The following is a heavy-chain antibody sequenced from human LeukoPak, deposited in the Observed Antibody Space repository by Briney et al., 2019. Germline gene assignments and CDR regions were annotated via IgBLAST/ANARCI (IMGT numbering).Heavy chain of an antibody. Sequence: EPGRSLRLSCAASGFTFSSYGMHWVRQAPGKGLEWVAVIWYDGSNKYYADSVKGRFTISRDNSEDTLFLQMNSLRAEDTAVYYCARTSNGYNYGEFDSWGQGTLVTVSS. J-gene: IGHJ4*02. V-gene: IGHV3-33*01. CDR3: ARTSNGYNYGEFDS. CDR1: GFTFSSYG. D-gene: IGHD5-18*01. CDR2: IWYDGSNK.